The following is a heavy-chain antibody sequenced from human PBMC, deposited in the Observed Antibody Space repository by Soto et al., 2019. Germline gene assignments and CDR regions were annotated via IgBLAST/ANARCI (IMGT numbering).Heavy chain of an antibody. D-gene: IGHD3-10*01. CDR3: ASVITMVRGYYYYGMDV. V-gene: IGHV1-69*13. CDR1: GGTFSSYA. Sequence: SVKVSCKASGGTFSSYAISWVRQAPGQGLEWMGGIIPIFGTANYAQKFQGRVTITADEPTSTAYMELSSLRSEDTAVYYCASVITMVRGYYYYGMDVWGQGTKVTVSS. CDR2: IIPIFGTA. J-gene: IGHJ6*02.